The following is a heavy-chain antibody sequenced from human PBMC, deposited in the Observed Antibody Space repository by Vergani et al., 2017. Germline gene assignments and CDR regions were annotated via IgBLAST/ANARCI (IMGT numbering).Heavy chain of an antibody. Sequence: DVHLAESGGGFFQPGGSLGLSCSASGFSFNSYWMHWVRQVPGKGLLWVSRIKSDGSITAYADSVKGRFTISRDNAQNTLYLQMNSLRVEDTGVYYCARARCIETCYMSNWLDSWGQGTLVTVSS. V-gene: IGHV3-74*03. CDR2: IKSDGSIT. CDR1: GFSFNSYW. D-gene: IGHD3-9*01. CDR3: ARARCIETCYMSNWLDS. J-gene: IGHJ5*01.